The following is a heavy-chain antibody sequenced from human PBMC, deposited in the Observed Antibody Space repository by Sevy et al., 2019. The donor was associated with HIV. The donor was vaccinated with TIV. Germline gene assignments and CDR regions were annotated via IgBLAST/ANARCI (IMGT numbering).Heavy chain of an antibody. Sequence: GGSLRLSCAASGFTFSSYAMSWVRQAPGKGLEWVSAISGSGGSTYYADSVKGRFTISRDNSKNTLYLQMNSLRAEDTAVYYCAKDGIDIVVVVAATQTARMDVWGQGTTVTVSS. J-gene: IGHJ6*02. CDR2: ISGSGGST. D-gene: IGHD2-15*01. V-gene: IGHV3-23*01. CDR3: AKDGIDIVVVVAATQTARMDV. CDR1: GFTFSSYA.